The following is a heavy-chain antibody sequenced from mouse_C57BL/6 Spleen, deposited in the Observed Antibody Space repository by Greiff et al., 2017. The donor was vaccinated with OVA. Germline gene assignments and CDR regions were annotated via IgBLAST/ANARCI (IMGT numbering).Heavy chain of an antibody. CDR2: FNPSNGGT. Sequence: QVQLQQPGTELVKPGASVKLSCKASGYTFTSYWMHWVKQRPGQGLEWIGNFNPSNGGTNYNEKFKSKATLTVDKSSSTAYMQLSSLTSEDSAVYYCAGDEGYAYCFDYWGQGTTLTVSS. V-gene: IGHV1-53*01. J-gene: IGHJ2*01. CDR3: AGDEGYAYCFDY. CDR1: GYTFTSYW. D-gene: IGHD2-3*01.